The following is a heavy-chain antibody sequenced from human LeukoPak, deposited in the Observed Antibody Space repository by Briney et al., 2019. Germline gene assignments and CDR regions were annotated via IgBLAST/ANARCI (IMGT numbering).Heavy chain of an antibody. D-gene: IGHD5-18*01. CDR1: GGSISRSGYY. V-gene: IGHV4-39*07. CDR2: VYYSGST. Sequence: SETLSLTCTVSGGSISRSGYYWGWIRQPPGKGLEWIGTVYYSGSTNYNPSLWSRVTISVDTSKNQFSLKLNSVTAADTAVYYCARDNTAMVYGFFDYWGQGTLVTVSS. CDR3: ARDNTAMVYGFFDY. J-gene: IGHJ4*02.